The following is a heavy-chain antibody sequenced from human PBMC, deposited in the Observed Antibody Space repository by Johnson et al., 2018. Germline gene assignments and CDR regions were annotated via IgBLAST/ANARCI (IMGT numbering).Heavy chain of an antibody. CDR2: MNPNSGNT. J-gene: IGHJ6*03. V-gene: IGHV1-8*01. CDR3: ARGPIFGTNLDYYYYYMDV. Sequence: QVQLVQSGAEVKKPGASVKVSCKASGYTFTSYDINWVRQATGQGLEWMGWMNPNSGNTGYAQKFQGRVTMTRNTSISTAYMELSSLRSEDTAVYYCARGPIFGTNLDYYYYYMDVWGKGTTVTVSS. CDR1: GYTFTSYD. D-gene: IGHD2-8*01.